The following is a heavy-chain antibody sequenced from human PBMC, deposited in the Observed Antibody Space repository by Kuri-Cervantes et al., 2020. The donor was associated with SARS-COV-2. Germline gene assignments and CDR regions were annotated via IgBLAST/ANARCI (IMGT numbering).Heavy chain of an antibody. V-gene: IGHV1-46*01. Sequence: ASVKVSCKASGYTFTSYYMHWVRQAPGQGLEWMGIINPSGGSTSYAQKFQGRVTMTRDTSTSTVYMELSSLRSEDTAVYYCARDHSGVVPAGYMDVWGKGTTVTVSS. CDR3: ARDHSGVVPAGYMDV. CDR1: GYTFTSYY. D-gene: IGHD2-2*01. J-gene: IGHJ6*03. CDR2: INPSGGST.